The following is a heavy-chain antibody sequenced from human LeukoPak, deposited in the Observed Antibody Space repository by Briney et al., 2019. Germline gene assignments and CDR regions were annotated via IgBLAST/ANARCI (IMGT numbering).Heavy chain of an antibody. CDR3: ARAWNYGDYFDY. V-gene: IGHV3-74*01. CDR1: GFTFSSYL. Sequence: PGGSLRLSCAASGFTFSSYLVHWVRQAPGKGLVWVSRINSDGSSTSYADSVKGRFTISRENAKNTLYLQMNSLRAEGTAVYYCARAWNYGDYFDYWGQGTLVTVSS. J-gene: IGHJ4*02. D-gene: IGHD1-7*01. CDR2: INSDGSST.